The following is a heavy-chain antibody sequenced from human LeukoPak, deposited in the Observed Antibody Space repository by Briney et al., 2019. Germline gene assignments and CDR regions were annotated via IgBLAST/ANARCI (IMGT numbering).Heavy chain of an antibody. CDR3: ARGPAAGPNDY. J-gene: IGHJ4*02. Sequence: PSETLSLTCAVYGGAFSGYYWSWIRQPPGKGLEWIGEINHSGDTKYNPSLKSRVSMSVDVSKDQFSLKLTSLTAADTAVYYCARGPAAGPNDYWGQGTLVTVSS. CDR1: GGAFSGYY. CDR2: INHSGDT. V-gene: IGHV4-34*01. D-gene: IGHD2-15*01.